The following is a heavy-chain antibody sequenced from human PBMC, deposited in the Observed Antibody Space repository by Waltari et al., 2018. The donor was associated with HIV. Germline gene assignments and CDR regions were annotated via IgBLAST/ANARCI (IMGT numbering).Heavy chain of an antibody. Sequence: EVQLVESGGGLIQPGGSLRLSCAASGFTVSSNYMSWVRQAPGKGLEWVSVIYSGGSTYYADSVKGRFTISRDNSKNTLYLQMNSLRAEDTAVYYCAREWHQGGWYFDLWGRGTLVTVSS. CDR3: AREWHQGGWYFDL. D-gene: IGHD1-26*01. J-gene: IGHJ2*01. CDR1: GFTVSSNY. V-gene: IGHV3-53*01. CDR2: IYSGGST.